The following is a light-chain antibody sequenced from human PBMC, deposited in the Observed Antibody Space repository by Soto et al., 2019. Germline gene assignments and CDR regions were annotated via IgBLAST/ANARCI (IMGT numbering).Light chain of an antibody. CDR3: QQSYSSPIT. Sequence: DIQMTQSPSTLSASIGDRVTITCRASQGISTWLAWYQQKPGKATKILIYAASSLQSGVPSRFSGSGSGTDSTLTISSLQPEDFTTYYGQQSYSSPITFGQGTRLEIK. V-gene: IGKV1-39*01. CDR2: AAS. J-gene: IGKJ5*01. CDR1: QGISTW.